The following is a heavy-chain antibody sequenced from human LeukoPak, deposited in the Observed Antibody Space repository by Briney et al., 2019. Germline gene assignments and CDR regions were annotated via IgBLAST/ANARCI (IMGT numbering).Heavy chain of an antibody. J-gene: IGHJ4*02. Sequence: SETLSLTCTVSGGSISSSSYYWSWIRQPAGKGLEWIGRIYTSGSTNYNPSLKSRVTMSVDTSKNQFSLKLSSVTAADTAVYFCARQNYGSAPLRYWGQGTLVTVSS. D-gene: IGHD3-10*01. V-gene: IGHV4-61*02. CDR1: GGSISSSSYY. CDR3: ARQNYGSAPLRY. CDR2: IYTSGST.